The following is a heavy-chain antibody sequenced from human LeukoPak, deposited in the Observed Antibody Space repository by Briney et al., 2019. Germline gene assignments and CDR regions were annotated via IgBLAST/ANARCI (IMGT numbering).Heavy chain of an antibody. CDR1: GYTFTNYA. Sequence: ASVKVSCKASGYTFTNYAMHWVRQAPGQRLEWMGWINAGNGNTQYSQKFQGRVTITRDTSASTAYMELNSLRSEDMAVYHCARDKTRGIQLWNEFDYWGQGSLVTVSS. CDR2: INAGNGNT. V-gene: IGHV1-3*01. D-gene: IGHD5-18*01. J-gene: IGHJ4*02. CDR3: ARDKTRGIQLWNEFDY.